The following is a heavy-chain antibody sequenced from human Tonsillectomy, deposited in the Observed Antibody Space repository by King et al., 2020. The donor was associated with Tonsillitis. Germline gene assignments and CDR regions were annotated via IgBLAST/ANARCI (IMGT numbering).Heavy chain of an antibody. CDR2: INQSGET. D-gene: IGHD3-10*01. Sequence: VQLQQWGAGLLKPSETLSLTCVVHGGSFSGYFCSWIRQPPGGGLEWIGEINQSGETFYNPSLKSRVTISVDTSKNQFSLKLTSVTAADTAVYYCARGTILSRLQNWGQGTLVAVSS. J-gene: IGHJ4*02. CDR3: ARGTILSRLQN. V-gene: IGHV4-34*01. CDR1: GGSFSGYF.